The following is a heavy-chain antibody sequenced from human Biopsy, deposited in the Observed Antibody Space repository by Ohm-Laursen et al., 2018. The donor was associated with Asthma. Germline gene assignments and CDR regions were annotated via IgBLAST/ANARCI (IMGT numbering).Heavy chain of an antibody. Sequence: ASVKVSCKASGYIFTSHAMNWARQAPGQGLEWMGRINTNTGNPTYAQGFTGRFVFSLDTSVSTAYLQISSLKADDTAVYYCARGLLGMDVWGQGTTVTVSS. CDR2: INTNTGNP. V-gene: IGHV7-4-1*02. CDR3: ARGLLGMDV. J-gene: IGHJ6*02. CDR1: GYIFTSHA. D-gene: IGHD2-15*01.